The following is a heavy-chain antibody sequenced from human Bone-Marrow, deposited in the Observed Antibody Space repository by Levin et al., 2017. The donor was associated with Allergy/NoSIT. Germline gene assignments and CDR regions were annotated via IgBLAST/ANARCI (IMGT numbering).Heavy chain of an antibody. CDR1: GFTFSDYY. V-gene: IGHV4-30-4*01. J-gene: IGHJ4*02. CDR3: ARGNGDYGDFTFDH. D-gene: IGHD4-17*01. Sequence: LRLSCAASGFTFSDYYMSWIRQPPGKGLEWIGYKYYSGITYYNPSLKSRVTISVDTSKNQFSLKLSSVTAADTAVYYCARGNGDYGDFTFDHWGQGTLVTVSS. CDR2: KYYSGIT.